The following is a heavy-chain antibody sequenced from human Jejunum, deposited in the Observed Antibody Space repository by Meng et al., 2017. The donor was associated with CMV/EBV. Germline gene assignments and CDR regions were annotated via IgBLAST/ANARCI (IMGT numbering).Heavy chain of an antibody. Sequence: FSNYEMDWVRQAPGKGLEWVSYISSSTGTIYYADSVRGRFTISRDNAKNSLYLQMNSLRAEDTAVYYCARAGVVVTATPHYYGMDVWGQGTAVTVSS. V-gene: IGHV3-48*03. J-gene: IGHJ6*02. D-gene: IGHD2-15*01. CDR1: FSNYE. CDR2: ISSSTGTI. CDR3: ARAGVVVTATPHYYGMDV.